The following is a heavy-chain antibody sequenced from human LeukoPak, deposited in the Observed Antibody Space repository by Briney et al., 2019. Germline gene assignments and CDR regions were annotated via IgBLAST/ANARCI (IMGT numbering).Heavy chain of an antibody. CDR2: ISGYNGDT. J-gene: IGHJ6*02. CDR3: AREYLTASKTNYGMDV. CDR1: GYTITSYG. V-gene: IGHV1-18*01. D-gene: IGHD1-14*01. Sequence: EASVKVSCKASGYTITSYGISWVRQAPGQGLEWMGWISGYNGDTNYAQKLQGRVTMTTDTSTSTAYMELGSLRSDDTAVYYCAREYLTASKTNYGMDVWGQGTPVTISS.